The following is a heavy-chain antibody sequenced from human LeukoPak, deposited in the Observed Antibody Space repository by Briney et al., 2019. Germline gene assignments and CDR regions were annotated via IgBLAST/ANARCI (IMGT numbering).Heavy chain of an antibody. CDR3: ARETVTNHDAFDI. D-gene: IGHD4-11*01. J-gene: IGHJ3*02. Sequence: PGGSLRLSCAASGFTFSNHAMHWVRQAPGKGLKWVAVISHDGSNTYYGDSVKGRFTISRDNSKNTLDLQMNSLRVEDTAVYYCARETVTNHDAFDIWGQGAMVTVSS. CDR2: ISHDGSNT. V-gene: IGHV3-30-3*01. CDR1: GFTFSNHA.